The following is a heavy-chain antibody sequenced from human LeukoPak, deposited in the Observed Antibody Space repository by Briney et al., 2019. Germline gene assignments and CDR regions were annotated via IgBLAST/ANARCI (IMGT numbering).Heavy chain of an antibody. CDR1: GFTFSNYA. J-gene: IGHJ4*02. D-gene: IGHD5-24*01. Sequence: GRSLRLSCAASGFTFSNYAMHWVRQSPGKGLEWVAVISYDGSNKYYADSVKGRFTISRDNSKNTLYLQMNCLRAEDTAVYYCARDKEMATITYYFDYWGQGTLVTVSS. CDR2: ISYDGSNK. CDR3: ARDKEMATITYYFDY. V-gene: IGHV3-30-3*01.